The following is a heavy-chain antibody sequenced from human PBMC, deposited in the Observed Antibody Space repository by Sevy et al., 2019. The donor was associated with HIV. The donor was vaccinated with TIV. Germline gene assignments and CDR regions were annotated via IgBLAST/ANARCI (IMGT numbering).Heavy chain of an antibody. CDR2: ISWNSVSL. V-gene: IGHV3-9*01. CDR1: GFRFSDYA. CDR3: AKDNRPATMSNSSYYYYYGMDV. D-gene: IGHD6-6*01. J-gene: IGHJ6*02. Sequence: GGSLRLSCAASGFRFSDYAMHWVRQAPGKGLEWVSGISWNSVSLDYADSVKGRFTISRDNAKNSLYLQMNRLRSEDTALYYCAKDNRPATMSNSSYYYYYGMDVSGQRTSVTVSS.